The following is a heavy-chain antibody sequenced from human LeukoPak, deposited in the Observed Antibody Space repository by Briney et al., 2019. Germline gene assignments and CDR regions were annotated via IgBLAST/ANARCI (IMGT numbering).Heavy chain of an antibody. CDR1: GFTVSDNY. Sequence: GGSLRLSCAASGFTVSDNYMSWVRQPPGRGREGVSFIKNGGSTYYADSVKGRFTVSRDNSKNTLYLQMNSLRAEDTAMYYCARDILSSGWYEFDDWGQGTPVTVSS. J-gene: IGHJ4*02. CDR2: IKNGGST. CDR3: ARDILSSGWYEFDD. V-gene: IGHV3-66*01. D-gene: IGHD6-19*01.